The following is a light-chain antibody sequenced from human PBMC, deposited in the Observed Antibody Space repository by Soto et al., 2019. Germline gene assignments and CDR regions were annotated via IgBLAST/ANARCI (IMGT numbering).Light chain of an antibody. CDR3: QQSSGGPPFT. Sequence: DIQMTQSPSSLSASVGDRVTIACRASQSINIFLNWYQQKPGKAPKLLIYGASSLQSGVPSRFSAAGSWTDFNLSITSLQPEDFGTYYCQQSSGGPPFTFGPGTTVDIK. V-gene: IGKV1-39*01. J-gene: IGKJ3*01. CDR1: QSINIF. CDR2: GAS.